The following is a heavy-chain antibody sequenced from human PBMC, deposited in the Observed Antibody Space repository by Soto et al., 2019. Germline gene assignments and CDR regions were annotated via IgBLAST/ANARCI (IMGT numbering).Heavy chain of an antibody. J-gene: IGHJ4*02. Sequence: ASVKVSCKASGGTFSSYAISWVRQAPGQGLEWMGGIIPIFGTANYAQKFQGRVTITADESTSTAYMELSSRRSEDTAVYYCAVPVTPNTATIKRYYFDYWGQGTPVTVSS. CDR2: IIPIFGTA. CDR3: AVPVTPNTATIKRYYFDY. V-gene: IGHV1-69*13. CDR1: GGTFSSYA. D-gene: IGHD5-18*01.